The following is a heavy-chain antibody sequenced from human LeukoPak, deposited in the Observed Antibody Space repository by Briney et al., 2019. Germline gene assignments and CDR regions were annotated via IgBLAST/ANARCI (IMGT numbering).Heavy chain of an antibody. CDR3: AKGSGWGYCSGVSCYFNY. Sequence: GGSLRLSCAASGFTFSSYAMSWVRQAPGKGLEWVSAISGSGGSTYYADSVKGRFTIARHNSKNTLYLQMNSLRAEDTAVYYCAKGSGWGYCSGVSCYFNYWGQGTLVTVSS. CDR2: ISGSGGST. D-gene: IGHD2-15*01. J-gene: IGHJ4*02. CDR1: GFTFSSYA. V-gene: IGHV3-23*01.